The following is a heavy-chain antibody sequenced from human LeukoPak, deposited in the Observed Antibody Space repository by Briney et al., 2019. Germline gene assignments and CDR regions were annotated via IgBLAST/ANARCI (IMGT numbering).Heavy chain of an antibody. CDR3: ARPPSYDSSGYYYVGAFDI. Sequence: GESLKISCKCSGYSFTSYWIGWVRQMPGKGLEWMGIIYPGDSDTRYSPSFQGQVTISADKSISTAYLQWSSLKASDTAMYYCARPPSYDSSGYYYVGAFDIWGQGTMVTVSS. CDR2: IYPGDSDT. CDR1: GYSFTSYW. V-gene: IGHV5-51*01. D-gene: IGHD3-22*01. J-gene: IGHJ3*02.